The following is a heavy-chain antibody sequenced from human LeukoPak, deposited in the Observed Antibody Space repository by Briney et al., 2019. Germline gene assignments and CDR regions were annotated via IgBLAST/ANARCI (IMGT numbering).Heavy chain of an antibody. J-gene: IGHJ4*02. CDR2: ISSNGGST. CDR1: GFTFSSYA. D-gene: IGHD3-9*01. V-gene: IGHV3-64*01. Sequence: GGSLRLSCAASGFTFSSYAMHWVRRAPGKGLEYVSAISSNGGSTYYANSVKGRFTISRDNSKNTLYLQMGSLRAEDMAVYYCARDRERSDYDILTGYSDYWGQGTLVTVSS. CDR3: ARDRERSDYDILTGYSDY.